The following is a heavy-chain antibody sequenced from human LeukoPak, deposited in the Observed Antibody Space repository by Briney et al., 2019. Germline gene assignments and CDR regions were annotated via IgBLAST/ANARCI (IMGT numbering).Heavy chain of an antibody. J-gene: IGHJ4*02. Sequence: SSETLSLTCTVSGGSISSSNWWSWVRQPPGKGLEWIGEIYHSGSTNYNPSLKSRVTISVDKSKNQFSLKLSSVTAADTAVYYCARGTGYYDSSGYYYFDYWGQGTLVTVSS. V-gene: IGHV4-4*02. CDR2: IYHSGST. CDR1: GGSISSSNW. D-gene: IGHD3-22*01. CDR3: ARGTGYYDSSGYYYFDY.